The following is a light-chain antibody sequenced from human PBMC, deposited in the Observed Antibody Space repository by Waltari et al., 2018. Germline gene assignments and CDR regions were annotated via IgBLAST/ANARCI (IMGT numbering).Light chain of an antibody. CDR3: QQYDNYWT. V-gene: IGKV1-5*03. CDR1: QSITNW. CDR2: TAS. Sequence: IKMTPSPSPLSASVGDRVTITPRDSQSITNWLALYQQKPGKAPKLLIYTASTLESGFPSSFSGSGSGTEFTLTISSLQPDDFATYYCQQYDNYWTFGQGTKVEIK. J-gene: IGKJ1*01.